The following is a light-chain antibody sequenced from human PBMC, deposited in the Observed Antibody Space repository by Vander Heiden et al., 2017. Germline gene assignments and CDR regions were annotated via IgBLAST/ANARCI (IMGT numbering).Light chain of an antibody. CDR3: QQTYTSPYT. CDR1: QSISGY. J-gene: IGKJ2*01. CDR2: AAS. V-gene: IGKV1-39*01. Sequence: DIQMTQSPSSLSPSVRDRVTITCRASQSISGYLNWYQQKPGRAPKLLIDAASSLQSGVPSRFSGSGFETDFTLTISSLQPEDFATYFCQQTYTSPYTFGQGTKLEIK.